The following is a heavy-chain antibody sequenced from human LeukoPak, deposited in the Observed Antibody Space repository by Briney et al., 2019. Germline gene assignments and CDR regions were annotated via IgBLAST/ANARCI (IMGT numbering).Heavy chain of an antibody. CDR3: AKWSGNRPLYYFDY. CDR1: GFTFTCCD. Sequence: GTSLRLSCATSGFTFTCCDMHWVRQASGKGLEWVAAISSSDGNSKYYADSVKGRFTISRDNSKNTVYLQMNSLRADDTAVYYCAKWSGNRPLYYFDYWGQGTLVTVSS. V-gene: IGHV3-30*18. CDR2: ISSSDGNSK. D-gene: IGHD3-3*01. J-gene: IGHJ4*02.